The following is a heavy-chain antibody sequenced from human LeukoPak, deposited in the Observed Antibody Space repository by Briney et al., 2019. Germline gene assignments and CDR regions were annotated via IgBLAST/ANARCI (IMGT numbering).Heavy chain of an antibody. Sequence: LGGSLRLSCAASEFTFSSYAMSWVRQAPGKAPEWVATISGSGTYTKYSDSVKSRFTISRDNSKNTLYLQMNSLRAEDTAMYYCAKDKYYDGSGSSWGQGTLVTVSS. D-gene: IGHD3-22*01. CDR1: EFTFSSYA. CDR3: AKDKYYDGSGSS. CDR2: ISGSGTYT. J-gene: IGHJ5*02. V-gene: IGHV3-23*01.